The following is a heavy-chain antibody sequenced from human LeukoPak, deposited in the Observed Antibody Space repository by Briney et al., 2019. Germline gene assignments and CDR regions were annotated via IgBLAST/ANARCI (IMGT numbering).Heavy chain of an antibody. Sequence: PGRSLRLSCEVYGFNFSSYGMHWVRQPPGKGLEWVAVIWYDGSNKYYTESVKGRFTISRDNSMNTLYLQTNSLRADDTAVYYCARDVYDSTDGSPEVSWGQGTLVTVSS. J-gene: IGHJ5*02. V-gene: IGHV3-33*08. CDR2: IWYDGSNK. CDR3: ARDVYDSTDGSPEVS. CDR1: GFNFSSYG. D-gene: IGHD3-16*01.